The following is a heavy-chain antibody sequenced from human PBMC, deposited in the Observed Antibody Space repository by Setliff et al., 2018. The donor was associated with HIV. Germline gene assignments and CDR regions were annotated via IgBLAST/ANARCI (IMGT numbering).Heavy chain of an antibody. V-gene: IGHV3-21*01. J-gene: IGHJ6*02. CDR1: GFTFSTYA. CDR3: ARDFNYYYYYGMDV. CDR2: ISNSGGDT. Sequence: GGSLRLSCAASGFTFSTYAMSWVRQAPGKGLEWVSAISNSGGDTYYADSVEGRFTISRDNAKNSLYLQMNSLRAEDTAVYYCARDFNYYYYYGMDVWGQGTTVTVSS.